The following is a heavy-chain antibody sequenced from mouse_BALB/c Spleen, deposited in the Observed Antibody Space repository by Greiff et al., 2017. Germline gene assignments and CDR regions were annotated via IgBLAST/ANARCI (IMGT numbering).Heavy chain of an antibody. V-gene: IGHV14-3*02. CDR1: GFNIKDTY. CDR2: IDPANGNT. CDR3: ARSYGSSYAWFAY. J-gene: IGHJ3*01. D-gene: IGHD1-1*01. Sequence: VQLQQSGAELVKPGASVKLSCTASGFNIKDTYMHWVKQRPEQGLEWIGRIDPANGNTKYDPKFQGKATITADTSSNTAYLQLSSLTSEDTAVYYCARSYGSSYAWFAYWGQGTLVTVSA.